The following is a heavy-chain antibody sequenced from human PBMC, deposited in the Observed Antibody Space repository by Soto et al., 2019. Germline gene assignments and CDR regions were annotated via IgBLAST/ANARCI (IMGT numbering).Heavy chain of an antibody. V-gene: IGHV4-4*02. CDR3: ARAAGTHYYYGMDV. CDR1: GGSISSSNW. Sequence: PSETLSLTCAVSGGSISSSNWWSWVRQPPGKGLEWIGEIYHSGSTNYNPSLKSRVTISVDKSKNQFSLKLSSVTAADTAVYYCARAAGTHYYYGMDVWGQGTTVTVSS. J-gene: IGHJ6*02. D-gene: IGHD6-19*01. CDR2: IYHSGST.